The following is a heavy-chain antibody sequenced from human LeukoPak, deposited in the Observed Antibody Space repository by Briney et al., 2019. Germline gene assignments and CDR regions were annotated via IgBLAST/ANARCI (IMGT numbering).Heavy chain of an antibody. CDR3: ARVYSSGWYQWFDP. D-gene: IGHD6-19*01. J-gene: IGHJ5*02. Sequence: PSETLSLTCIVSGGSISTNSYSWGRLRQPPGKGLEWIGTLYYNGNSYYTPSLERRVTITADTSKNQFSLKLNSVTAADTAIYHCARVYSSGWYQWFDPWGQGILVTVSS. CDR2: LYYNGNS. CDR1: GGSISTNSYS. V-gene: IGHV4-39*07.